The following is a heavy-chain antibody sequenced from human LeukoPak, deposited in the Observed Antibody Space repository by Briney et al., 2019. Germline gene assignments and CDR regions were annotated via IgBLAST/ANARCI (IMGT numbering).Heavy chain of an antibody. CDR3: AREVSSGGYDAFDI. CDR2: IYYSGST. D-gene: IGHD5-12*01. V-gene: IGHV4-31*03. Sequence: SETLSLTCTVSGGSISSGGYYWSWIRQHPGKGLEWIGYIYYSGSTYYNPSLKSRVTISVDTSKNQFSLKLSSVTAADTAAYYCAREVSSGGYDAFDIWGQGTMVTVSS. CDR1: GGSISSGGYY. J-gene: IGHJ3*02.